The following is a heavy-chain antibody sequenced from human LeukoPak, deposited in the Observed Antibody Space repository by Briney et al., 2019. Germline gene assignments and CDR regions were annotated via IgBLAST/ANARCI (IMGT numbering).Heavy chain of an antibody. CDR2: ISYDGSNK. CDR3: ARFYANEWELPH. V-gene: IGHV3-30*04. J-gene: IGHJ4*02. Sequence: PGTSLRLSCAASGFTFSSYAMHWVRQAPGKGLEWVAVISYDGSNKYYADSVKGRFTISRDNSKNTLYLQMNSLRAEDTAVYYCARFYANEWELPHWGQGTLVTVSS. D-gene: IGHD1-26*01. CDR1: GFTFSSYA.